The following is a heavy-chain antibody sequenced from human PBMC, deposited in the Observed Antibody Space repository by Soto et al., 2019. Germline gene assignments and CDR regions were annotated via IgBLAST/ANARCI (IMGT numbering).Heavy chain of an antibody. Sequence: GASVKVSCKASGGTFSSYAISWVRQAPGQGLEWMGGIIPIFGTANYAQKFQGRVTITADESTSTAYMELSSLRSEDTAVYYCARDLVRVTMVRGVSRNSNWFDPWGQGTLVTVSS. CDR2: IIPIFGTA. CDR3: ARDLVRVTMVRGVSRNSNWFDP. D-gene: IGHD3-10*01. J-gene: IGHJ5*02. V-gene: IGHV1-69*13. CDR1: GGTFSSYA.